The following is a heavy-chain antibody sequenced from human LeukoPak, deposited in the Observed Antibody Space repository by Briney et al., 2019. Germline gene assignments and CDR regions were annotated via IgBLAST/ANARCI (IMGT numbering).Heavy chain of an antibody. Sequence: GGSLRLSCAASGFTFNRYAMHWVRQAPSKGLEWVSAISSGGGSTYYADSVKGRFTISRDNSKNTLYLQMNSLRAEDTAVYYCAKDPGDFWSGYYSPKFDYWGQGTLVTVSS. CDR2: ISSGGGST. CDR3: AKDPGDFWSGYYSPKFDY. D-gene: IGHD3-3*01. J-gene: IGHJ4*02. V-gene: IGHV3-23*01. CDR1: GFTFNRYA.